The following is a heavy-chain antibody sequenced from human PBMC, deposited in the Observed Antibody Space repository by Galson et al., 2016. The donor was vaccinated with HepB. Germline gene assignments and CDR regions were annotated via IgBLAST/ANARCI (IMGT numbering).Heavy chain of an antibody. CDR1: GFTFSSYS. D-gene: IGHD6-6*01. CDR2: ISSSSSYI. V-gene: IGHV3-21*01. Sequence: SLRLSCAASGFTFSSYSINWVRQAPGKGLEWVSSISSSSSYIYYADSVKGRFTISRDNARNSLYLLMNSLRADDTAVYYCASRPEGVTARFDYWGQGTLVTVSS. J-gene: IGHJ4*02. CDR3: ASRPEGVTARFDY.